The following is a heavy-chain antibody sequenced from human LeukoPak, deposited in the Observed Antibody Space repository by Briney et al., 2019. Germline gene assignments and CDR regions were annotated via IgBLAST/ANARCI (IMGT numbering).Heavy chain of an antibody. CDR2: ISSSSSYI. CDR1: GFTFGSYS. D-gene: IGHD6-13*01. CDR3: AREWGYSNSWWGFDP. Sequence: KPGGSLRLSCAASGFTFGSYSMHWVRQAPGKGLEWVSSISSSSSYIYYADSVKGRFTISRDNAKNSLYLQMNSLRAEDTAVYYCAREWGYSNSWWGFDPWGQGTLVTVSS. V-gene: IGHV3-21*01. J-gene: IGHJ5*02.